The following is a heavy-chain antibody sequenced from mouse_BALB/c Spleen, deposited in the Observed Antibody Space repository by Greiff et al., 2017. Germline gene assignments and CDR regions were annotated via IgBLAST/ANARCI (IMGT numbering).Heavy chain of an antibody. CDR3: ARDSYGKGAWFAY. J-gene: IGHJ3*01. V-gene: IGHV5-4*02. CDR2: ISDGGSYT. CDR1: GFTFSDYY. Sequence: EVMLVESGGGLVKPGGSLKLSCAASGFTFSDYYMYWVRQTPEKRLEWVATISDGGSYTYYPDSVKGRFTISRDNAKNNLYLQMSSLKSDDPAMYYCARDSYGKGAWFAYWGQGTLVTVSA. D-gene: IGHD2-10*02.